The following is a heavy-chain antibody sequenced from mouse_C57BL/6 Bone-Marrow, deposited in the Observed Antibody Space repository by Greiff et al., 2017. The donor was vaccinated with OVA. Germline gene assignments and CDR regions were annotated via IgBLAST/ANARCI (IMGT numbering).Heavy chain of an antibody. J-gene: IGHJ2*01. CDR2: IDPETGGT. CDR1: GYTFTDYE. V-gene: IGHV1-15*01. CDR3: TRSYSNYGDFDG. D-gene: IGHD2-5*01. Sequence: VQLQQSGAELVRPGASVTLSCKASGYTFTDYEMHWVKQTPVHGLEWIGAIDPETGGTAYNQKFKGKAILTADKSSSTAYMELRSLTSEDSAVYYCTRSYSNYGDFDGWGQGTTLTVSS.